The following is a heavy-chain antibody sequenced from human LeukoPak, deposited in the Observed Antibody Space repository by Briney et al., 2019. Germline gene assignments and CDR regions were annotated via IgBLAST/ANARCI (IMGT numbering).Heavy chain of an antibody. V-gene: IGHV3-23*01. CDR2: ITSSGGGT. CDR3: AKASLTSSFGY. CDR1: GFTFSNNG. D-gene: IGHD3-10*01. Sequence: GGSLRLSCAASGFTFSNNGMTWVRQAPGKGLEWVSTITSSGGGTYYADSVKGRFTISRDNSKSTLSLQMNSLRAEDTGVYYCAKASLTSSFGYWGQGILVTVSS. J-gene: IGHJ4*02.